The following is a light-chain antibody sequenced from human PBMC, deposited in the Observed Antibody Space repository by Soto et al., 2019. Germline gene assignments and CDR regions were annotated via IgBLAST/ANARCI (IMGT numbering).Light chain of an antibody. Sequence: QSALTQPASVSGSPGQSITISCTGTSSDVGAYNYVSWYQQHPGKAPKVMIYEVSNWPSGVSTRFSGSKSGNTASLTISGLQAEDEADYYCTSHTSSTTVVFGGGTKLTVL. J-gene: IGLJ2*01. CDR1: SSDVGAYNY. CDR2: EVS. CDR3: TSHTSSTTVV. V-gene: IGLV2-14*01.